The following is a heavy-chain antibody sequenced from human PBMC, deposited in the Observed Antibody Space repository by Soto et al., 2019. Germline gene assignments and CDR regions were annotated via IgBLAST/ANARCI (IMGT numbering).Heavy chain of an antibody. CDR1: GFIFSDYE. V-gene: IGHV3-48*03. CDR3: ASLGRIAAAGTGFDY. CDR2: ISGSGLTI. Sequence: PGGSLRLSCAASGFIFSDYEINWVRQAPGKGLEWVSYISGSGLTIYYADSVKGRFTISRDNAKNSLYLQMNSLGVEDTAVYYCASLGRIAAAGTGFDYWGQGTLVTVSS. D-gene: IGHD6-13*01. J-gene: IGHJ4*02.